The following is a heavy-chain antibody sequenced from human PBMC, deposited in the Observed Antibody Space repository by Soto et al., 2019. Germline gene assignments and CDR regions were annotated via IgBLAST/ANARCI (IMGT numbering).Heavy chain of an antibody. V-gene: IGHV3-48*01. CDR1: GFTFSSYS. CDR3: ARARGLRFLEYV. CDR2: ISSSSSTI. D-gene: IGHD3-3*01. Sequence: GGSLRLSCAASGFTFSSYSMNWVRQAPGKGLEWVSYISSSSSTIYYADSVKGRFTISRDNAKNSLYLQMNSLRAEDTAVYYCARARGLRFLEYVWGQGTTVTVSS. J-gene: IGHJ6*02.